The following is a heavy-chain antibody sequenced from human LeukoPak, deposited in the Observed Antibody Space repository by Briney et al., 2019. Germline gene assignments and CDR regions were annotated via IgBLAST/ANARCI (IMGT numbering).Heavy chain of an antibody. Sequence: GGSLRLSCAASGFTFSDYGMHWVRQAPGKGLEWVAFLRSDGSNKYYADSVRGRFTISRDNSKNTLYLQMNSLRAEDTAVYYCAKKGYSFGWRDSYYFDYWGQGTLVTVSS. D-gene: IGHD6-19*01. J-gene: IGHJ4*02. CDR1: GFTFSDYG. V-gene: IGHV3-30*02. CDR2: LRSDGSNK. CDR3: AKKGYSFGWRDSYYFDY.